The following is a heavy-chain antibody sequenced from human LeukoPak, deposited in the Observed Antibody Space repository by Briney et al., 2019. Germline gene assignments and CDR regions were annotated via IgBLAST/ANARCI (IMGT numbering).Heavy chain of an antibody. CDR1: GXTARSNY. CDR2: MYSGDST. V-gene: IGHV3-53*05. CDR3: AKTLWGPRSCPDY. Sequence: GGSLRLSCAASGXTARSNYMTWVRQAPGKGQEWVSVMYSGDSTYYDDSVKGRFTISRDNSKNTLYLQMNSLRPEDTAVYYCAKTLWGPRSCPDYWGQGTLVTVSS. D-gene: IGHD3-16*01. J-gene: IGHJ4*02.